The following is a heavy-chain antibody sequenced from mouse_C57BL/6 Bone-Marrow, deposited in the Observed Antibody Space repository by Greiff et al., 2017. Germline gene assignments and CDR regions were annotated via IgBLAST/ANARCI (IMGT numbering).Heavy chain of an antibody. D-gene: IGHD1-1*01. Sequence: QVHVKQPGAELVKPGASVKMSCKASSYTFTSYWITWVKQRPGQGLEWIGDIYPGSGSTNYNEKFKSKATLTVDTSSSTAYMQLSSLTSEDSAVYYCARGPPTVVEPWFAYWGQGTLVTVSA. CDR2: IYPGSGST. J-gene: IGHJ3*01. CDR1: SYTFTSYW. V-gene: IGHV1-55*01. CDR3: ARGPPTVVEPWFAY.